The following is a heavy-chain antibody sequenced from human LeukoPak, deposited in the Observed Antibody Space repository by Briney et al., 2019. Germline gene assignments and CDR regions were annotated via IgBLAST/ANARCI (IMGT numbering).Heavy chain of an antibody. CDR1: GYTFTIYY. Sequence: GASVKVSCTASGYTFTIYYMHWVRQAPGPGLEWMGIINPNDGSTNYAQKFKGRVIMTRDTSTRTVYMELSSLRSEDTAAYYCARDPPYNTSGYLFDYWGQGTLVAVSS. J-gene: IGHJ4*02. D-gene: IGHD3-22*01. V-gene: IGHV1-46*01. CDR2: INPNDGST. CDR3: ARDPPYNTSGYLFDY.